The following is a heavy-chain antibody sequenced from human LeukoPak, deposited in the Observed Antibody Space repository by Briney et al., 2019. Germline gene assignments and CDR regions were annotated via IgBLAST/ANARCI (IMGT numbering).Heavy chain of an antibody. CDR3: ARDIVIIPAAIPLPATD. CDR1: GYTFTGYY. CDR2: INPNSGGT. V-gene: IGHV1-2*02. Sequence: ASVEVSCKASGYTFTGYYMHWVRQAPGQGLEWMGWINPNSGGTNYAQKFQGRVTMTRDTSISTAYMELSRLRSDDTAMYYCARDIVIIPAAIPLPATDWGQGTLVTVSS. J-gene: IGHJ4*02. D-gene: IGHD2-2*01.